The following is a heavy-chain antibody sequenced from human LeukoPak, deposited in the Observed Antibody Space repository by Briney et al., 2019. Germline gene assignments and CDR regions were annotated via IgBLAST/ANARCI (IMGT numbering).Heavy chain of an antibody. D-gene: IGHD6-25*01. CDR2: IYYSGSA. CDR1: GGSISDYS. Sequence: SETLSLTCTVSGGSISDYSWSWIRQPPGKGLESIGNIYYSGSANHNPSLKSRVTISRDTSKNRFSLKLTSVTTADTAVYYCARAGGVKTAALDLDYWGQGTLVTVSS. CDR3: ARAGGVKTAALDLDY. V-gene: IGHV4-59*01. J-gene: IGHJ4*02.